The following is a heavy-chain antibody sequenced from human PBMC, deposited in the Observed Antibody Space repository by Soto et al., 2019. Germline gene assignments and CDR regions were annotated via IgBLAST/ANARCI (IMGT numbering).Heavy chain of an antibody. J-gene: IGHJ4*02. D-gene: IGHD6-19*01. CDR3: PRGLTGSGWYGALDY. CDR2: INHIGST. V-gene: IGHV4-34*01. CDR1: GGSFSGYY. Sequence: SETLSLTSAVYGGSFSGYYWTWIRQPPGKGLEWIGDINHIGSTNYNPSLKSRVTISVDTSKNQFSLKLTSVTAADTAVYYCPRGLTGSGWYGALDYWGQGTLVTVSS.